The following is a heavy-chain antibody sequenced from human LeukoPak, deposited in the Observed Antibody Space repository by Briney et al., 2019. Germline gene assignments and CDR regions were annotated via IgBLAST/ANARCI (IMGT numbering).Heavy chain of an antibody. CDR3: ARGRLYYDILTGYSPNYYFDY. CDR2: IYYSGST. D-gene: IGHD3-9*01. V-gene: IGHV4-31*03. Sequence: SETLSLTCTVSGGSISSSSSYWGWIRQHPGKGLEWIGYIYYSGSTYYNPSLKSRVTISVDTSKNQFSLKLGSVTAADTAVYYCARGRLYYDILTGYSPNYYFDYWGQGTLVTVSS. J-gene: IGHJ4*02. CDR1: GGSISSSSSY.